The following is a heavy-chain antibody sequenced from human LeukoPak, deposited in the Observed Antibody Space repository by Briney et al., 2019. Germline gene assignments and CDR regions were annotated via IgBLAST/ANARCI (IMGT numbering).Heavy chain of an antibody. Sequence: GGSLRLSCAASGFTFSTYAMHWVRQAPGKGLEWVAVIPYDGNNQYYADSVKGRFTISRDNSKNTLYLQMNSLKGDDTAVYYCAKDSAFYYIDVWGKGTTVIISS. J-gene: IGHJ6*03. V-gene: IGHV3-30*04. D-gene: IGHD3-10*01. CDR3: AKDSAFYYIDV. CDR1: GFTFSTYA. CDR2: IPYDGNNQ.